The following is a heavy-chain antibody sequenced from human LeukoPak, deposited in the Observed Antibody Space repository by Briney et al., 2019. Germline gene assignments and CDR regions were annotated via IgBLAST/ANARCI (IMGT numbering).Heavy chain of an antibody. CDR3: ATLSAGAGNSPF. D-gene: IGHD6-19*01. CDR2: VKSDGSTT. J-gene: IGHJ4*02. Sequence: GGSLRLSCAGSGFTFSSYWMHWVRQAPGKGLVWVSRVKSDGSTTNYADSVKGRFTISRDNAKNTLYPQMNSLRAEDTAVYYCATLSAGAGNSPFWGQGTLVTVSS. CDR1: GFTFSSYW. V-gene: IGHV3-74*01.